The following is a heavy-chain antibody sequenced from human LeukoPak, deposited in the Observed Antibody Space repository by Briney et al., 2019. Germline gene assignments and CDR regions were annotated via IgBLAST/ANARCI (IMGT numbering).Heavy chain of an antibody. Sequence: GGSLKLSCAASGFSFSGSAVHWVRQASGKGLEWVGHIRKKAFSYATAYATSVKGRFTVSRDDSRNTAYLQMSSLRTDDTAKYYCTSGSYDSWGQGTLVIVSS. CDR2: IRKKAFSYAT. J-gene: IGHJ4*02. D-gene: IGHD3-22*01. CDR3: TSGSYDS. V-gene: IGHV3-73*01. CDR1: GFSFSGSA.